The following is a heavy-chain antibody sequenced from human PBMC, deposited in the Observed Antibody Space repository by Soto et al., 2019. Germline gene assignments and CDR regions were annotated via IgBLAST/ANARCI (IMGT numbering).Heavy chain of an antibody. CDR2: ISGSGSTT. Sequence: QVHLEESGGGLVKPGGSLRLSCTASGFTYSDYYMSWIRQAPGKGLEWLAYISGSGSTTYYTDSVKGRFAISRDNARTSLYLQINSLRLEDSAVYYCARSSLTYFEFWGQVTLVTVSS. CDR1: GFTYSDYY. V-gene: IGHV3-11*01. J-gene: IGHJ4*02. CDR3: ARSSLTYFEF.